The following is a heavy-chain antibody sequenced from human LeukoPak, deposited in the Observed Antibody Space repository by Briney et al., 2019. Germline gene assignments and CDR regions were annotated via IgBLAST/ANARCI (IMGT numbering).Heavy chain of an antibody. CDR3: AKSRVPAARHGMDV. V-gene: IGHV3-23*01. CDR1: GFTFSSYA. J-gene: IGHJ6*02. Sequence: GGSLRLSCAASGFTFSSYAMSWVRQAPGKGLECVSSISGSGGSTYYADSVKGRFTISRDNSKNTLYLQMSSLRAEDTAVYYCAKSRVPAARHGMDVWGRGTTVTVSS. CDR2: ISGSGGST. D-gene: IGHD2-2*01.